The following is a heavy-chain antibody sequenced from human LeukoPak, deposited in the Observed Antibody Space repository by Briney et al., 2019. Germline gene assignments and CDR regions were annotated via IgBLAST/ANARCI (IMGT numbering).Heavy chain of an antibody. J-gene: IGHJ6*03. CDR1: GYTFTSYD. V-gene: IGHV1-8*01. Sequence: GASVKVSCKASGYTFTSYDMNWVRQASGQGLEWMGWMNPNSGNTGSAQNFQGRVTMTRDTSISTAYMELRSLRSDDTAVYYCARDYDDILTGQAEDYYYYMDVWGKGTTVTVSS. D-gene: IGHD3-9*01. CDR3: ARDYDDILTGQAEDYYYYMDV. CDR2: MNPNSGNT.